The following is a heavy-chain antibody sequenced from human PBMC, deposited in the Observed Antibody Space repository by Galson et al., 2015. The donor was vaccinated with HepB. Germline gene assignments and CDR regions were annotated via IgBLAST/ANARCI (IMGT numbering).Heavy chain of an antibody. V-gene: IGHV1-69*13. J-gene: IGHJ5*02. Sequence: SVKVSCKASGGTFSSYAISWVRQAPGQGLEWMGGIIPIFGTANYAQKFQGRVTITADESTSTAYMELSSLRSEDTAVYYCAGSYCGGDCYRSWFDPWGQGTLVTVSS. CDR2: IIPIFGTA. CDR3: AGSYCGGDCYRSWFDP. CDR1: GGTFSSYA. D-gene: IGHD2-21*01.